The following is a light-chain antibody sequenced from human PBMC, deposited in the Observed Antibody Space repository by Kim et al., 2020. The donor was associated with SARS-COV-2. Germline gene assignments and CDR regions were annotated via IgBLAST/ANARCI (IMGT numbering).Light chain of an antibody. CDR2: LERSGNY. V-gene: IGLV4-60*03. Sequence: QPVLTQSSSASASLGSSVKLTCSLSSGHSSNIIAWHQQQPGKAPQYLMKLERSGNYNKGSGVPDRFSGSSSGADRYLTISNLQSEDEADYYCETWDSHTRVFGGGTQLTVL. CDR1: SGHSSNI. J-gene: IGLJ3*02. CDR3: ETWDSHTRV.